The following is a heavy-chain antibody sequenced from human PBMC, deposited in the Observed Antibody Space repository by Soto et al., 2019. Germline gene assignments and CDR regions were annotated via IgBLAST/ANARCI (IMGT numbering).Heavy chain of an antibody. CDR2: ISGSGGDT. D-gene: IGHD3-10*01. CDR1: GFIFRDYA. CDR3: AKDGAISMVRETQHFDY. J-gene: IGHJ4*02. Sequence: GGSLRLSCAASGFIFRDYAMSWVREAPGKGLEWVSDISGSGGDTYYAYSVKSLFTISRDNSENTLYLQVNSLRAEDTAVYYCAKDGAISMVRETQHFDYWGTGPLVTFSS. V-gene: IGHV3-23*01.